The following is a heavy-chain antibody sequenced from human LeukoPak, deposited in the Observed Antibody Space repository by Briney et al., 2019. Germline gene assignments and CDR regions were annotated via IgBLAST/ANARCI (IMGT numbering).Heavy chain of an antibody. V-gene: IGHV1-69*13. CDR3: ARLSCSGGTCYSSRGNFDY. D-gene: IGHD2-15*01. Sequence: ASVKVSCKASGGTFSSYAISWVRQAPGQGLEWMGGIIPIFGTANYAQKFQGRVTITADESTSTAYMELSSLRSEDTAVYYCARLSCSGGTCYSSRGNFDYWGQGTLVTVSS. CDR2: IIPIFGTA. J-gene: IGHJ4*02. CDR1: GGTFSSYA.